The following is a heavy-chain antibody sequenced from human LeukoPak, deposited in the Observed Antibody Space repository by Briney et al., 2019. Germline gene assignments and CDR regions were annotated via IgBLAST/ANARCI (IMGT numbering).Heavy chain of an antibody. CDR3: ARGYCSSTSCSRANYGMDV. V-gene: IGHV1-69*13. Sequence: SVKVSCKASGGTFSSYAISWVRQAPGQGLEWMGGIIPIFGIANYAQKFQGRVTITADESTSTAYMELSSLRSEDTAVYYCARGYCSSTSCSRANYGMDVWGKGTTVTVSS. CDR2: IIPIFGIA. D-gene: IGHD2-2*01. J-gene: IGHJ6*04. CDR1: GGTFSSYA.